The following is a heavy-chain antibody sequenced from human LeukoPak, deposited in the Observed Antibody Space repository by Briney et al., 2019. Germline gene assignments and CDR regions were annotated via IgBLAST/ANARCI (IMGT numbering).Heavy chain of an antibody. D-gene: IGHD3-10*01. J-gene: IGHJ4*02. V-gene: IGHV4-30-2*01. Sequence: SETLSLTCTVSGGSISSGGYYWSWIRQPPGKGLEWIGYIYHSGSTYYNPSLKSRVTISVDRSKNQFSLKLSSVTAADTAVYYCARDNGSYWLFDYWGQGTLVTVSS. CDR1: GGSISSGGYY. CDR2: IYHSGST. CDR3: ARDNGSYWLFDY.